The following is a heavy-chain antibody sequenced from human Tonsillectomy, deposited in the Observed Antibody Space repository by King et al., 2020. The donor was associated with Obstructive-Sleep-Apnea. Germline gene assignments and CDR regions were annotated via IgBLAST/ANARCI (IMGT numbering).Heavy chain of an antibody. CDR1: GFTFSSYA. J-gene: IGHJ4*02. CDR3: ARESRESSGYLDLYYFDY. Sequence: VQLVESGGGVVQPGRSLRLSCAASGFTFSSYAMHWVRQAPGKGLEWVAVISYDGSNKYYADSVKGRFTISRDNSKNTLYLQMNSLRAEDTAVYYCARESRESSGYLDLYYFDYWGQGTLVTVSS. D-gene: IGHD3-22*01. CDR2: ISYDGSNK. V-gene: IGHV3-30*04.